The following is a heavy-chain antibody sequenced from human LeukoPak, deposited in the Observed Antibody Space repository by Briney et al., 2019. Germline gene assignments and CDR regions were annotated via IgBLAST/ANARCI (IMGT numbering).Heavy chain of an antibody. CDR1: GFTFSSYE. D-gene: IGHD6-19*01. CDR3: ARGGEASSGWFRYADYYYYYYMDV. J-gene: IGHJ6*03. CDR2: ISSSGSTI. Sequence: PGGSLRLSCAASGFTFSSYEMNWVRQAPGKGLEWVSYISSSGSTIYYADSVKGRFTISRDNAKNSLYLQMYSLRAEDTAVYYCARGGEASSGWFRYADYYYYYYMDVWGKGTTVTISS. V-gene: IGHV3-48*03.